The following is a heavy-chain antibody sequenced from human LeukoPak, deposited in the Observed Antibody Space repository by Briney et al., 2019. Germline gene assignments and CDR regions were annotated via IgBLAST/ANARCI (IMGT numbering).Heavy chain of an antibody. Sequence: GASVKVSCKASGYTFTRYTMHWVRQAPGQRLEWMGWINAGNGGTKYSQKFQGRFTITRDTSANTVYMELSSLRSEDTAVYYCARPYKQQLDFDYWGQGTLITVSS. J-gene: IGHJ4*02. V-gene: IGHV1-3*01. D-gene: IGHD6-13*01. CDR1: GYTFTRYT. CDR3: ARPYKQQLDFDY. CDR2: INAGNGGT.